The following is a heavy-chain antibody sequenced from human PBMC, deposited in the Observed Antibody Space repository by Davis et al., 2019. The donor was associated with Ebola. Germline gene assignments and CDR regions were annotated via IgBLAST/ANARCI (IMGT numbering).Heavy chain of an antibody. CDR2: IHDSGRT. Sequence: ESLKISCAASGFTFSSYSMNWVRQAPGKGLEWIGYIHDSGRTNTNSSLKSRVTMSVDTSKNQFSLNLSAVTAADTAVYYCARAGYYYDSSGYFRLDYWGQGTLVTVST. D-gene: IGHD3-22*01. CDR1: GFTFSSYS. CDR3: ARAGYYYDSSGYFRLDY. J-gene: IGHJ4*02. V-gene: IGHV4-59*01.